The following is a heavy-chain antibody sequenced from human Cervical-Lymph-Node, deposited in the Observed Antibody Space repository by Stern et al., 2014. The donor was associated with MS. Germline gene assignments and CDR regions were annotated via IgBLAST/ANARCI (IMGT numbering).Heavy chain of an antibody. Sequence: QVQLVQSWAEVKKPGSSVRGSCKASGGSFQRYAFNSLRQAPGQGLDWIGDIVPMLAKANYAQKFQGRVTVPADEATNTVYMELSFLTSEDTAVYYCARERSIHYPAFAPWGQGTLVTVSS. J-gene: IGHJ5*02. CDR2: IVPMLAKA. D-gene: IGHD3-10*01. CDR1: GGSFQRYA. CDR3: ARERSIHYPAFAP. V-gene: IGHV1-69*01.